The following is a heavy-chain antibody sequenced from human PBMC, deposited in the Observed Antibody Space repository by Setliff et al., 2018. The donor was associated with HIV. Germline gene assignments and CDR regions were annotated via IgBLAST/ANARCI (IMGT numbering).Heavy chain of an antibody. J-gene: IGHJ4*02. D-gene: IGHD6-6*01. V-gene: IGHV4-59*08. CDR2: IYYSGDS. Sequence: PSETLSLTCTVSGASITSSYWTWIRQSPGRGLEYLGYIYYSGDSNYSPSLKSRLSMSLDASTSQFSLKLTSVNAADTAVYYCARGGSTIADRPDLVYFDYWGRGTLVTVSS. CDR3: ARGGSTIADRPDLVYFDY. CDR1: GASITSSY.